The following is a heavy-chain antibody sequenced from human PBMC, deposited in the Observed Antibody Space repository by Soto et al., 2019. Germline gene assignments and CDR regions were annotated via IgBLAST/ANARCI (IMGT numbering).Heavy chain of an antibody. V-gene: IGHV4-39*01. D-gene: IGHD3-16*02. CDR2: IYYSGST. CDR1: GGSISSSSYY. CDR3: ARPLTDDYIWGSYRSHDAFDI. J-gene: IGHJ3*02. Sequence: SETLSLTCTVSGGSISSSSYYWGWIRQPPGKGLEWIGSIYYSGSTYYNPSLKSRVTISVDTSKNQFSLKLSSVTAADTAVYYCARPLTDDYIWGSYRSHDAFDIWGQGTMVTVSS.